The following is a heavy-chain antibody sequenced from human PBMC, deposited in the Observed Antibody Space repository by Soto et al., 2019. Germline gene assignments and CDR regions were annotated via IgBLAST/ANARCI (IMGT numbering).Heavy chain of an antibody. Sequence: VSVKVSCKASGYTFTSYYMRWVRQAPGQGLEWMGIINPSGGSTSYAQKFQGRVTMTRDTSTSTVYMELSSLRSEDTAVYYCARDIRITIFGVVPPMDVWGQGTTVTVSS. CDR3: ARDIRITIFGVVPPMDV. CDR2: INPSGGST. J-gene: IGHJ6*02. V-gene: IGHV1-46*01. D-gene: IGHD3-3*01. CDR1: GYTFTSYY.